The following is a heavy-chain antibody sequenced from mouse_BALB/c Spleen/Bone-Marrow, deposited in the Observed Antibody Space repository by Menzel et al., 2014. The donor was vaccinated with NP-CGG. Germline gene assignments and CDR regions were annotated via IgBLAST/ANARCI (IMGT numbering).Heavy chain of an antibody. CDR2: INPDSSTI. CDR3: ARLHYYGYEAY. V-gene: IGHV4-1*02. D-gene: IGHD1-2*01. J-gene: IGHJ3*01. CDR1: GFDFSTYW. Sequence: EVQRVESGGGLVQPGGSLKLSSAASGFDFSTYWMSWVRQAPGKGLEWIGEINPDSSTINYTPSLKDKFIISRDNAKNTLYLQMSKVRSEDTALYYCARLHYYGYEAYWGQGTLVTVSA.